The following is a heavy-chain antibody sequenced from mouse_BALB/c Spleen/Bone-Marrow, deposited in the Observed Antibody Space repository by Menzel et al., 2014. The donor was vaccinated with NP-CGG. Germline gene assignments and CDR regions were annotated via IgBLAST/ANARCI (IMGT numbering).Heavy chain of an antibody. J-gene: IGHJ3*01. CDR1: EFSLTSYG. CDR2: IWAGGST. V-gene: IGHV2-9*02. CDR3: ARGGSSPAWFAY. D-gene: IGHD1-1*01. Sequence: VMLVESGPGLVAPSQSLSITCTVSEFSLTSYGVHWVRQPPGKGLEWLGVIWAGGSTNYNSAILSRLSISKDNSKSKVFLKMNSLQTDDTAMYYCARGGSSPAWFAYWGQGTPVTVSA.